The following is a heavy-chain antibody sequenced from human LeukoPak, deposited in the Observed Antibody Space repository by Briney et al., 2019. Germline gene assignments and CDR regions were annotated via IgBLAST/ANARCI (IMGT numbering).Heavy chain of an antibody. CDR3: AKGVATYYYDSSGYYSDY. D-gene: IGHD3-22*01. V-gene: IGHV3-48*01. J-gene: IGHJ4*02. Sequence: GGSLRLSCAASGFTFSSYSMNWVRQAPGKGLEWVSYISSSSSTIYYADSVKGRFTISRDNSKNTLYLQMNSLRAGDTAVYYCAKGVATYYYDSSGYYSDYWGQGTLVTVSS. CDR1: GFTFSSYS. CDR2: ISSSSSTI.